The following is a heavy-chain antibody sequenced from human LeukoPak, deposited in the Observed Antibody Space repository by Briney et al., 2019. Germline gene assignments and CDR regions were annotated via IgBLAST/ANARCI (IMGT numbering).Heavy chain of an antibody. D-gene: IGHD3-10*02. CDR1: GFTFSDYA. J-gene: IGHJ3*02. CDR2: IRGGGAGT. V-gene: IGHV3-23*01. CDR3: AKCSANYYNDAFDM. Sequence: GGSLRLSCAASGFTFSDYAMNWVRQAPGKGLEWVSFIRGGGAGTRCADPVQGRFIISRDNSKNTLYLQMNSLRVEDTATYYCAKCSANYYNDAFDMWGQGTMVTVSS.